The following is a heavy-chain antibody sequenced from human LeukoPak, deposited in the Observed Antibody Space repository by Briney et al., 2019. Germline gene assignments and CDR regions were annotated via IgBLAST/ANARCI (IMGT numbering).Heavy chain of an antibody. J-gene: IGHJ5*02. CDR1: GFTVSSNY. D-gene: IGHD1-14*01. Sequence: AGGSLRLSCAASGFTVSSNYMSWVRQAPGKGLEWVSVIYSGGSTYYADSVKGRFTISRDNSKNTLYLQMNSLRAEDTAVYYCAKEATPDKRGWFDPWGQGTLVTVSS. CDR3: AKEATPDKRGWFDP. CDR2: IYSGGST. V-gene: IGHV3-53*01.